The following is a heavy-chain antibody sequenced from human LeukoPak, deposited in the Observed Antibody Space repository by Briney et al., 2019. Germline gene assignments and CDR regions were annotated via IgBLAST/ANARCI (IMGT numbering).Heavy chain of an antibody. CDR3: AKDGYGGYDYFYAMDV. CDR1: GFTFSSYG. V-gene: IGHV3-23*01. J-gene: IGHJ6*02. D-gene: IGHD4-23*01. Sequence: GGSLRLSCAASGFTFSSYGMSWVRQAPGKGLEWVSAISGSGTSTYYADSVKGRFTISRDNSKNTLYLQMKSLRAEDTAIYYCAKDGYGGYDYFYAMDVWGQGTTVTVSS. CDR2: ISGSGTST.